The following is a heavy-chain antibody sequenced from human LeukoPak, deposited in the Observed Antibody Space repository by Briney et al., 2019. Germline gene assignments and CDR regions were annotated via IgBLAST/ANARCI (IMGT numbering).Heavy chain of an antibody. V-gene: IGHV3-53*01. J-gene: IGHJ2*01. D-gene: IGHD6-25*01. CDR1: GFIVNNKY. Sequence: GGSLRLSCAVTGFIVNNKYMTWVRQAPGKGLEWVSVIYEGGSSDYADSVKGRFSVSRDDSKNTVYLQMNSLRAEDTALYYCASYNQRLSNWFFDLWGRGTLVTVSS. CDR3: ASYNQRLSNWFFDL. CDR2: IYEGGSS.